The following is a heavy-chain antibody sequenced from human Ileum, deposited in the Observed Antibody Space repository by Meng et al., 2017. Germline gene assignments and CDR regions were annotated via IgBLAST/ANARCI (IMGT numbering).Heavy chain of an antibody. CDR1: GVTLGITGAG. D-gene: IGHD1-1*01. Sequence: HIPLRASGPRLVKASQTLTLTCTFSGVTLGITGAGVVWIRQSPGKALEWLAAIHWNADKRYSPSLTTRLSITNDTSKNQVVLTLDNVDPVHTATYFCEHKIYDKNEECYHFDFWGQGTLVTVSS. CDR3: EHKIYDKNEECYHFDF. V-gene: IGHV2-5*01. J-gene: IGHJ4*02. CDR2: IHWNADK.